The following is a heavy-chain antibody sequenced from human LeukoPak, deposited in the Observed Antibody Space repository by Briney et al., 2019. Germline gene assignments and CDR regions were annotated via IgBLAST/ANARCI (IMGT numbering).Heavy chain of an antibody. CDR2: VYSSGTT. CDR1: GDSLTSHF. CDR3: ARRMRTVTDIFDV. Sequence: PSETLSLTCTVFGDSLTSHFWSWIRQPPGKGLEWIGYVYSSGTTNYNPSLTSRVSISMDTSKKQISLRLTSLTAADTAVYYCARRMRTVTDIFDVWGQGHLVTVSS. V-gene: IGHV4-59*08. J-gene: IGHJ3*01. D-gene: IGHD4-11*01.